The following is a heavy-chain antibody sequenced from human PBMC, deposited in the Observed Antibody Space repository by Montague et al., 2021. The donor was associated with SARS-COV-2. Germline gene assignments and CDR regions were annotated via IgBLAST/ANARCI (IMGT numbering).Heavy chain of an antibody. D-gene: IGHD5-24*01. V-gene: IGHV4-61*02. CDR3: ARERWPPDY. CDR1: GDSISSGTHY. J-gene: IGHJ4*02. CDR2: IYSSGST. Sequence: TLSLTCTVSGDSISSGTHYWSWIRQPAGKGLEWIGRIYSSGSTNYNPSLKSRVTISVDTSKNQFSLDLSSVTAADMAVYYCARERWPPDYWGQGTLVTVSS.